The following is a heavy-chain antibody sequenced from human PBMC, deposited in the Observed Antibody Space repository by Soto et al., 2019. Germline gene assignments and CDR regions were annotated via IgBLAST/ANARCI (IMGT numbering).Heavy chain of an antibody. Sequence: ASVKVSCKASGGTFSSYTISWVRQAPGQGLEWMGRIIPILGIANYAQKFQGRVTITADKSTSTAYMELSSLRSEDTAVYYCARVISTGYNPTLVYYYGMDVWGQGTTVNVSS. CDR3: ARVISTGYNPTLVYYYGMDV. CDR1: GGTFSSYT. CDR2: IIPILGIA. D-gene: IGHD1-1*01. J-gene: IGHJ6*02. V-gene: IGHV1-69*02.